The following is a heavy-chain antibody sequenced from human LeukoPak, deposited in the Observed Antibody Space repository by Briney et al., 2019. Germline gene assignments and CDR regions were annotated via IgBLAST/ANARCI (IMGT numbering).Heavy chain of an antibody. D-gene: IGHD2-8*01. CDR1: GYSFTSYW. V-gene: IGHV5-51*01. CDR2: IYPGDSDT. J-gene: IGHJ4*02. CDR3: ARRLGDCTNGVCTYYFDY. Sequence: GESLKISCKGSGYSFTSYWIGWVRQMPGKGLEGMGIIYPGDSDTRYSPSFQGQVTISGDKYISTAYLQWSSLNAADTDMYYCARRLGDCTNGVCTYYFDYWGQGTLVTVSS.